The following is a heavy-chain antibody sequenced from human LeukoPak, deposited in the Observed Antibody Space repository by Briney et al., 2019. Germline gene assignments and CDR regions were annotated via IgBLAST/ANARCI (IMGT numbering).Heavy chain of an antibody. Sequence: PSETLSLTCTVSGYSISSGYYWGCIRAPPGEGQGWIGSIYNGGSTYYNPSLKSRITTSVNTSKNQFSLKLSSVTAADTAVYYCARTRTYYDDSSGYYFDYWGQGTLVTVSS. CDR1: GYSISSGYY. CDR2: IYNGGST. CDR3: ARTRTYYDDSSGYYFDY. V-gene: IGHV4-38-2*02. D-gene: IGHD3-22*01. J-gene: IGHJ4*02.